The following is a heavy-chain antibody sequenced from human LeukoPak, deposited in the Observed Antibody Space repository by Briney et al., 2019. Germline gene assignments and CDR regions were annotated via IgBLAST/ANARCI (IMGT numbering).Heavy chain of an antibody. V-gene: IGHV1-8*03. CDR3: ASSSTMISTFDI. D-gene: IGHD3-22*01. Sequence: ASVKVSCKASGYTFTSYDINWVRQATGQGLEWMGWMNPNSGNTGYAQKFQGRATITRNTSISTAYMELSSLRSEDTAVYYCASSSTMISTFDIWGQGTMVTVSS. J-gene: IGHJ3*02. CDR2: MNPNSGNT. CDR1: GYTFTSYD.